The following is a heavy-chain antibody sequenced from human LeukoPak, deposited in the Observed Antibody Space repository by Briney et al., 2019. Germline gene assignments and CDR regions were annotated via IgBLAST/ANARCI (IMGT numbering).Heavy chain of an antibody. CDR3: ARDHITIFGVVYYFDY. CDR1: GGTFSSYA. D-gene: IGHD3-3*01. J-gene: IGHJ4*02. Sequence: SVKVSCKASGGTFSSYAISWVGQAPGQGLEWMGGIIPIFGTANYAQKFQGRVTITADESTSTAYMELSSLRSEDTAVYYCARDHITIFGVVYYFDYWGQGTLVTVSS. V-gene: IGHV1-69*13. CDR2: IIPIFGTA.